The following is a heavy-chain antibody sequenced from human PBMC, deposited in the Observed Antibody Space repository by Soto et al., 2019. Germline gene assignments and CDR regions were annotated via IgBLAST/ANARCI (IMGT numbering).Heavy chain of an antibody. CDR2: MNPNSGNT. J-gene: IGHJ4*02. CDR1: GYTFTDFD. CDR3: ARGAAYYAFWSGYVDY. D-gene: IGHD3-3*01. V-gene: IGHV1-8*01. Sequence: QVQLVQSGAEVKKPGASVKVSCKVSGYTFTDFDIDWVRQVAGQGLEWMGWMNPNSGNTGYAPKFQERVTMTRNTSISTAYLEVSSLESEDTAVYFCARGAAYYAFWSGYVDYWGQGTLVTVSS.